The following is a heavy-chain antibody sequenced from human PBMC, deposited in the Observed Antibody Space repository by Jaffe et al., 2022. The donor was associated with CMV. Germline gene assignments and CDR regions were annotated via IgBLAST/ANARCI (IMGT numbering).Heavy chain of an antibody. CDR2: IYYTGST. CDR3: ARDLATTRWADSDAWNAFDI. D-gene: IGHD1-1*01. CDR1: GDSISSGSYY. V-gene: IGHV4-61*01. Sequence: QVQLHESGPGLVKPSETLSVTCAVSGDSISSGSYYWSWIRQPPGKGLEWIGFIYYTGSTEYNPSLKSRVTISLDTSKNQFSLKMKSVTATDTAVYYCARDLATTRWADSDAWNAFDIWGQGTMVTVSS. J-gene: IGHJ3*02.